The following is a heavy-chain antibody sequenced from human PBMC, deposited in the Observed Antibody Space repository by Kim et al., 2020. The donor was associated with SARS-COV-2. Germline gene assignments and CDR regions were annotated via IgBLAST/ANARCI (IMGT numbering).Heavy chain of an antibody. CDR3: ATITSYSSSWYEFWAQYYYYYGMDV. J-gene: IGHJ6*02. CDR2: ISYDGSNK. V-gene: IGHV3-30*04. CDR1: GFTFSSYA. D-gene: IGHD6-13*01. Sequence: GGSLRLSCAASGFTFSSYAMHWVRQAPGKGLEWVAVISYDGSNKYYADSVKGRFTISRDNSKNTLYLQMNSLRAEDTAVYYCATITSYSSSWYEFWAQYYYYYGMDVWGQGTTVTVSS.